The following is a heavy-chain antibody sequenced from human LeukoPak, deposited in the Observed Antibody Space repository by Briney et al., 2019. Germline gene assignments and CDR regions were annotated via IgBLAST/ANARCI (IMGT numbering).Heavy chain of an antibody. D-gene: IGHD3-10*01. CDR1: GGSISSSSYY. CDR3: ARLTPLITMVRGVINPYFDY. V-gene: IGHV4-39*01. CDR2: IYYSGST. Sequence: PSETLSLTCTVSGGSISSSSYYWGRIRQPPGKGLEWIGSIYYSGSTYYNPSLKSRVTISVDTSKNQFSLKLGSVTAADTAVYYCARLTPLITMVRGVINPYFDYWGQGTLVTVSS. J-gene: IGHJ4*02.